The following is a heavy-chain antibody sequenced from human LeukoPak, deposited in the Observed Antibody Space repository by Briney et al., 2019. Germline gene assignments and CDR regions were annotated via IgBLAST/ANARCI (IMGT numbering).Heavy chain of an antibody. D-gene: IGHD6-19*01. Sequence: PGGSLRLSCAASGFTFSSYAMSWVRQAPGKGLEWVSAISGSGGSTYYADSVKGRFTISRDNSKNTLYLQMNSLRADDTAVYYCAKDLAVAGTASGYWGQGTLVTVSS. CDR3: AKDLAVAGTASGY. CDR2: ISGSGGST. V-gene: IGHV3-23*01. CDR1: GFTFSSYA. J-gene: IGHJ4*02.